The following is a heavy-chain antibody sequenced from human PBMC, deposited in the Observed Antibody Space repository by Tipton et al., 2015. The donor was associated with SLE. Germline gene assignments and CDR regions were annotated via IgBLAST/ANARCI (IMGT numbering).Heavy chain of an antibody. J-gene: IGHJ4*02. CDR2: ISYDGSNK. V-gene: IGHV3-30*03. CDR1: GFTFSSYG. D-gene: IGHD3-22*01. Sequence: SLRLSCAASGFTFSSYGMHWVRQAPGKGPEWVAVISYDGSNKYYADSVKGRFTISRDNSKNTLYLQMNSLRAEDTAVYYCARMIAGDYWGQGTLVTVSS. CDR3: ARMIAGDY.